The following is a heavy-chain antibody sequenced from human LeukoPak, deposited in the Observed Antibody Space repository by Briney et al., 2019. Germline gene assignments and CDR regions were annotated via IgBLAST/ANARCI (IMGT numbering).Heavy chain of an antibody. CDR3: ARGRLVITFGGVIVMAYFDY. CDR2: ISHSGST. D-gene: IGHD3-16*02. J-gene: IGHJ4*02. V-gene: IGHV4-34*01. CDR1: GGSFSGYY. Sequence: SETLSLTCAVYGGSFSGYYWSWIRQPPGKGLEWIGEISHSGSTNYNPSLKSRVTISVDTSKNQFSLKLSSVTAADTAVYYCARGRLVITFGGVIVMAYFDYWGQGTLVTVSS.